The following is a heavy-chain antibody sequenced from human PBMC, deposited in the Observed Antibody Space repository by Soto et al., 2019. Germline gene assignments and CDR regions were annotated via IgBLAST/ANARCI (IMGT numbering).Heavy chain of an antibody. D-gene: IGHD2-15*01. CDR1: GYTFTNFG. J-gene: IGHJ4*02. Sequence: QVQLVQSGAEVKKPGASVKVSCKASGYTFTNFGISWVRQAPGQGLEWMGWISDYNGNTNYAQKFQGRVTMTTDTSTRTAYMAVRSLRFDDTAVYYCARGETPTDSWGQGTLVTVSS. V-gene: IGHV1-18*01. CDR3: ARGETPTDS. CDR2: ISDYNGNT.